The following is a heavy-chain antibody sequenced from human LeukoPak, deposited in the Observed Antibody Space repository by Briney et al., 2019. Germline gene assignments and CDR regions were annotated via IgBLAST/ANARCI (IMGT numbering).Heavy chain of an antibody. V-gene: IGHV3-23*01. Sequence: GGSLRLSCAASGFRLIAYAMTWVRQAPGKGLEWLSSISGGGTGTYYADSVKGRFIISRDNSKNILSLQMNSLSVEDTAVYHCAKRADGSGRSYCLDLWGRGTVVTVSS. J-gene: IGHJ2*01. D-gene: IGHD3-22*01. CDR1: GFRLIAYA. CDR2: ISGGGTGT. CDR3: AKRADGSGRSYCLDL.